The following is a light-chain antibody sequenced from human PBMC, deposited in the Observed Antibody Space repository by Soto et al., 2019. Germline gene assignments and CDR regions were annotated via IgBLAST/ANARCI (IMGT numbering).Light chain of an antibody. CDR1: QSVGTK. CDR3: QQYSEWPPEYT. CDR2: GVS. Sequence: EIIMTQSPAMLSVSPGEGATLSCRASQSVGTKLAWYQQKPGQAPRLLIYGVSTRANGVPARFSGSGSGTDFSLTISSLESEDFAIYYCQQYSEWPPEYTFGLGTKLDIK. J-gene: IGKJ2*01. V-gene: IGKV3-15*01.